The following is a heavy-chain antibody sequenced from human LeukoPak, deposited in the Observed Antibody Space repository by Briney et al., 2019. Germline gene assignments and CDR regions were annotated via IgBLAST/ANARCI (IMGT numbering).Heavy chain of an antibody. Sequence: SVKVSCKASGGTFSSYAISWVRQASGQGLEWMGGIIPIFGTANYAQKFQGRVTITADESTSTAYMELSSLRSEDTAVYYCARDPDEYSGYDLYGMDVWGQGTTVTVSS. CDR3: ARDPDEYSGYDLYGMDV. CDR1: GGTFSSYA. D-gene: IGHD5-12*01. V-gene: IGHV1-69*13. J-gene: IGHJ6*02. CDR2: IIPIFGTA.